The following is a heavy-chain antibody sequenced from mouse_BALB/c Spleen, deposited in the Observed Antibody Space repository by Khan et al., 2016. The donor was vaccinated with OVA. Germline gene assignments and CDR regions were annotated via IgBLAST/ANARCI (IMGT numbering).Heavy chain of an antibody. CDR3: ARHGSISWFAY. J-gene: IGHJ3*01. Sequence: VQLQQSGPELMKPWASVKISCKASGYSFTTYYIHWVKQSHGKSLEWIGYIDPFNDDTNYNQKFKGKATLTVDKSSRTAYMHLSSLTSEDSSVYYCARHGSISWFAYWGQGTLVTVSA. CDR2: IDPFNDDT. V-gene: IGHV1S135*01. CDR1: GYSFTTYY. D-gene: IGHD1-1*01.